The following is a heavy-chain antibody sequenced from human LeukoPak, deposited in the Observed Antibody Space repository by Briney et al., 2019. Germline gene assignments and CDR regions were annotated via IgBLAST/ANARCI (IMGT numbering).Heavy chain of an antibody. V-gene: IGHV4-30-2*01. CDR1: GGSISSGGYY. J-gene: IGHJ5*02. Sequence: SQTLSLTCTVSGGSISSGGYYWSWIRQPPGKGLEWIGYIYHSGSTYYNPSLKSRVTISVDRSKNQFSLKLSSVTAADTAVYYCARDNDYSNYGPRFDPWGQGTLVTVSS. D-gene: IGHD4-11*01. CDR2: IYHSGST. CDR3: ARDNDYSNYGPRFDP.